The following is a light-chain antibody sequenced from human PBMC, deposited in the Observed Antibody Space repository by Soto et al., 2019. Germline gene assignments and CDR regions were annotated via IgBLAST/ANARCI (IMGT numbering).Light chain of an antibody. CDR3: QQYDSYWGT. Sequence: DIRMTQSPSTLSASVGDSVTITCRASQKVSPWLAWYQQKAGKAPKLLIYDVSSLKRGVPSRFSGSGSGTEFPLPISSLQSDDFATYYCQQYDSYWGTFGQGTKVEFK. CDR2: DVS. CDR1: QKVSPW. V-gene: IGKV1-5*01. J-gene: IGKJ1*01.